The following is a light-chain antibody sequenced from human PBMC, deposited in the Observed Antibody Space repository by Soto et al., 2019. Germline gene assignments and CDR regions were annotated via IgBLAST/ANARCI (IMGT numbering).Light chain of an antibody. CDR2: GAS. CDR1: QSVSSN. Sequence: EIVMTQSPATLSVSPGERATLSCRASQSVSSNLAWYQQTPGQAPRLLIYGASTSATGITASFSVSGSWTGFTLTISSLQSDDFAVSLCQEDNDWPPITFGQGTRLVIK. V-gene: IGKV3-15*01. CDR3: QEDNDWPPIT. J-gene: IGKJ5*01.